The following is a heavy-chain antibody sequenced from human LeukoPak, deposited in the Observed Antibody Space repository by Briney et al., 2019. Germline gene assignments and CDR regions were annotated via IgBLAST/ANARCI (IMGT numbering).Heavy chain of an antibody. J-gene: IGHJ4*02. Sequence: ASVEVSCKASGYTFTSYDIIWVRQATGQGLEWMGWMNPNSGYTGSAQKFQGRVTMTSDTSISTAYMELSSLTSEDTAVYYCARNYLGLSYWGQGSLVTVSS. V-gene: IGHV1-8*01. CDR2: MNPNSGYT. D-gene: IGHD7-27*01. CDR1: GYTFTSYD. CDR3: ARNYLGLSY.